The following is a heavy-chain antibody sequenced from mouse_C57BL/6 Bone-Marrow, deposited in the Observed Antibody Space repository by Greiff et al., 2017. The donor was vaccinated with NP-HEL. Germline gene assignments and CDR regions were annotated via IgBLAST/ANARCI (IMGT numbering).Heavy chain of an antibody. CDR2: IDPETGGT. CDR3: TTIFYYDYAWFAY. V-gene: IGHV1-15*01. CDR1: GYTFTDYE. Sequence: QVQLQQSGAELVRPGASVTLSCKASGYTFTDYEMHWVKQTPVHGLEWIGAIDPETGGTASNQKFKGKAILTADKSSSTAYMELRSLTSEDSAVYYCTTIFYYDYAWFAYWGQGTLVTVSA. D-gene: IGHD2-4*01. J-gene: IGHJ3*01.